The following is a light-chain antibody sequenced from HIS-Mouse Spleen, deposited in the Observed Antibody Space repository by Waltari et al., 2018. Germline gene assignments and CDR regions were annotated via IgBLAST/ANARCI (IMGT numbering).Light chain of an antibody. CDR2: GPS. J-gene: IGLJ3*02. Sequence: QSVLTQPPSVSGAPGQRVTISCTGSSSNIGAGYDVHWYQQLPGTAPKLPLHGPSTRPSGVPDRFSGSKSGTSASLAITGLQAEDEADYYCQSYDSSLSGWVFGGGTKLTVL. V-gene: IGLV1-40*01. CDR3: QSYDSSLSGWV. CDR1: SSNIGAGYD.